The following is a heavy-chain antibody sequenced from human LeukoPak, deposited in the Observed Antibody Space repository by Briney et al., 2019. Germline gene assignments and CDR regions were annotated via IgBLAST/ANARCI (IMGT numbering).Heavy chain of an antibody. Sequence: ASQKVSCTASGYTFTSYSISWVRHAPGQGLEWMGWISAYNGNTNYAQKLQGRVTMTTDTSTSTAYMELRSLRSDDTAVYYCARVIAAMADFDYWGQGTLVTVSS. V-gene: IGHV1-18*01. CDR3: ARVIAAMADFDY. J-gene: IGHJ4*02. CDR2: ISAYNGNT. D-gene: IGHD5-18*01. CDR1: GYTFTSYS.